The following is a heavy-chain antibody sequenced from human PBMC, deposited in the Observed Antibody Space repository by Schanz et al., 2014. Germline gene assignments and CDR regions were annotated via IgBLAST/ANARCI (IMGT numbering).Heavy chain of an antibody. V-gene: IGHV4-39*01. CDR3: ARHGPLAGIPLDY. D-gene: IGHD6-19*01. J-gene: IGHJ4*02. CDR2: VFYTGTT. CDR1: GGSINSNSYY. Sequence: QLQLQESGPGLVKPSETLSLICSVSGGSINSNSYYWGWIRQPPGKGLEWIGNVFYTGTTYTNPSPRGRLTLSGDTSNTQFSLNLTSVTAADTAVYFCARHGPLAGIPLDYWGRGTLVTVSS.